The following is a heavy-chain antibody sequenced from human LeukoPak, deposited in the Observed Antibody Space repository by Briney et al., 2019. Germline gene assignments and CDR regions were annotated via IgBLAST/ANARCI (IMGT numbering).Heavy chain of an antibody. CDR3: ERQYYDFWSGYPRQTYYFDY. D-gene: IGHD3-3*01. CDR1: GYSFSSYS. CDR2: IYPDVSDT. V-gene: IGHV5-51*01. Sequence: GESLKISCKGLGYSFSSYSIGWVRQMPGKGLEWMGIIYPDVSDTRYSPSFQGQVTISADKSFSTAYLQWSSLKASDTAMYYCERQYYDFWSGYPRQTYYFDYWGQGTLVTVSS. J-gene: IGHJ4*02.